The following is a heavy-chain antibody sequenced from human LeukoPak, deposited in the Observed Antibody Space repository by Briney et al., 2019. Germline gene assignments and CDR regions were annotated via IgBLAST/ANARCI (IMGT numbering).Heavy chain of an antibody. J-gene: IGHJ4*02. Sequence: GGSLRLSCAASAFTFTDSYMTWVRQAPGKGLEWLSYISGSGDDTNYADSVRGRFTISRDNAKNSLYLQMNSLRVEDTAVYYCARDPRTVRIWGQGTLVTVSS. CDR2: ISGSGDDT. D-gene: IGHD1-1*01. V-gene: IGHV3-11*06. CDR1: AFTFTDSY. CDR3: ARDPRTVRI.